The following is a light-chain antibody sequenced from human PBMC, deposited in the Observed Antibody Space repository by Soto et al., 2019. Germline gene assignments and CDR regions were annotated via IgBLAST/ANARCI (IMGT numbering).Light chain of an antibody. CDR3: QQRSNWPRT. CDR1: QSVSSH. CDR2: DVS. V-gene: IGKV3-11*01. Sequence: EIVMTQSPATLSVSPGERATLSCRASQSVSSHLAWYQQKPGQAPRLLIYDVSNRATDIPARFSGSGSGTDFTLTISGLEPEDLAVYYCQQRSNWPRTFGQGTKVDIK. J-gene: IGKJ1*01.